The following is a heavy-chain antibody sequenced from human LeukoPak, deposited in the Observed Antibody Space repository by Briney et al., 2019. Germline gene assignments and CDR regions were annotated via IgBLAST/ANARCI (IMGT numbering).Heavy chain of an antibody. Sequence: SETLSLTCTISGGSIRSSSYYWGWIRQPPGKGLEWIGSIYYSGSTYYNASLKSRGTISVDTSKNQFSLKLNSVTAADTAVYFCARQVVAVAGTGYFDYWGQGTLVTVSS. CDR1: GGSIRSSSYY. D-gene: IGHD6-19*01. CDR2: IYYSGST. CDR3: ARQVVAVAGTGYFDY. J-gene: IGHJ4*02. V-gene: IGHV4-39*01.